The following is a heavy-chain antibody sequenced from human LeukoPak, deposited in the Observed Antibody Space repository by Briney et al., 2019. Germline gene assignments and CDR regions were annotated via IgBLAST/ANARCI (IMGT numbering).Heavy chain of an antibody. CDR2: INPSGGST. D-gene: IGHD4-17*01. J-gene: IGHJ5*02. Sequence: ASVKVSCKASGYTFTSYYMHWVRQAPGQGLEWMGIINPSGGSTSYAQKFQGRVTMTRDMSTSTVYMELSSLRAEDTAVYYCAKDETTVTTGFDPWGQGTLVAVSS. CDR3: AKDETTVTTGFDP. V-gene: IGHV1-46*01. CDR1: GYTFTSYY.